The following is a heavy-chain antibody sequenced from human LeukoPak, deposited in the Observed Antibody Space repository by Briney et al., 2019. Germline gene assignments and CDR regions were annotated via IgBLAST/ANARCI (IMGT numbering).Heavy chain of an antibody. CDR2: IYSSGST. D-gene: IGHD3-10*01. CDR3: ARVYDSGSQAYFYYMDV. V-gene: IGHV4-59*01. J-gene: IGHJ6*03. CDR1: GGSISSSY. Sequence: SETLSLTCTVSGGSISSSYWSWIRQPPGKGLEWIGYIYSSGSTNYNPSLKSRVTMSVDTSKNQFSLKVNSVTAADTAVYYCARVYDSGSQAYFYYMDVWGKGTTVTISS.